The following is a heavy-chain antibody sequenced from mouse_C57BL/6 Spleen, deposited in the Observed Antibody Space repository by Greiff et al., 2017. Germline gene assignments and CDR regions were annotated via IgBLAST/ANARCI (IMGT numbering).Heavy chain of an antibody. Sequence: VQLQQPGAELVKPGASVKLSCKASGYTFTSYWMHWVKQRPGQGLEWIGMIHPNSGSTNYNEKFKSKATLTVDKSSSTAYMQLSSLTSEDSAVYYCARSGLYYYGNYFDYWGQGTTLTVSS. J-gene: IGHJ2*01. CDR2: IHPNSGST. CDR3: ARSGLYYYGNYFDY. CDR1: GYTFTSYW. D-gene: IGHD1-1*01. V-gene: IGHV1-64*01.